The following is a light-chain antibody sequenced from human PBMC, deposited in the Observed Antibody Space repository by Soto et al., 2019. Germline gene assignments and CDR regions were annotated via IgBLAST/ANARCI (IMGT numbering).Light chain of an antibody. J-gene: IGLJ2*01. Sequence: SLLPQPPSAYGTPGQMVTISCSGSSSNIGSNTVNWYQQLPGTAPKLVIYSNNQRPSGVPDRFSGSKSGTSASLAISGLQSEDEADYYCVAWDDSLNGYVVFGGGTKVTVL. CDR1: SSNIGSNT. CDR2: SNN. V-gene: IGLV1-44*01. CDR3: VAWDDSLNGYVV.